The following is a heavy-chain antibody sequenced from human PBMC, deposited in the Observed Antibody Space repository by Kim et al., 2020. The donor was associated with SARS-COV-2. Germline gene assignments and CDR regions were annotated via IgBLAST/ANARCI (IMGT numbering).Heavy chain of an antibody. D-gene: IGHD6-19*01. J-gene: IGHJ4*02. V-gene: IGHV3-7*01. CDR2: IDRNGREK. CDR1: GFTFGSTW. Sequence: GGSLRLSCAASGFTFGSTWMAWVRQAPGKGLDWVANIDRNGREKNYVESATARFTISRDNAKNSLALQMNSLRVEDTAVYYCVKGGGSGAPLANWGQGTL. CDR3: VKGGGSGAPLAN.